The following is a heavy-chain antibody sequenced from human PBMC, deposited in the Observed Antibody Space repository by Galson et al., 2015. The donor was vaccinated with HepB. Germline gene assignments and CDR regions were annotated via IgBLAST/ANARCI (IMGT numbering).Heavy chain of an antibody. Sequence: QSGAEVKKPGESLRISCKGSGYSFATYWINWVRQVPGKGLEWMGRIDPSDSYTNYSPSFQGHVTISTDKSISIIYLQWSTLKASDTAMYYCARQRGDGFHWYFDLWARGTLATVSS. CDR1: GYSFATYW. D-gene: IGHD2-21*01. V-gene: IGHV5-10-1*01. J-gene: IGHJ2*01. CDR3: ARQRGDGFHWYFDL. CDR2: IDPSDSYT.